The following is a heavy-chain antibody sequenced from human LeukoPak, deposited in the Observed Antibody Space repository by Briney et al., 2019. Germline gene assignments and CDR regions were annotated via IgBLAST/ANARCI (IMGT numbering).Heavy chain of an antibody. CDR3: ARFITADAFDI. D-gene: IGHD3-10*01. J-gene: IGHJ3*02. V-gene: IGHV1-2*02. CDR1: GYTFTDYY. Sequence: ASVKVCCKASGYTFTDYYMHWVRQAPGQGLEWMGWINPNSGGTNYAQKFQDRVTMTRDTSISTAYMELSRLRSDDTAVYYCARFITADAFDIWGQGTMVTVSS. CDR2: INPNSGGT.